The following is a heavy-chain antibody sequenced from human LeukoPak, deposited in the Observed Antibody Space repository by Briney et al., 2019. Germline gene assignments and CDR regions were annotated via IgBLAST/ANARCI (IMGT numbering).Heavy chain of an antibody. CDR2: IYHSGST. CDR3: ARYHVTQAFDI. J-gene: IGHJ3*02. V-gene: IGHV4-30-2*01. D-gene: IGHD4-4*01. CDR1: GGSISSGGYS. Sequence: SETLSLTRAVSGGSISSGGYSWSWIRQPPGKGLEWIGYIYHSGSTYYNPSLKSRVTISVDRSKNQFSLKLSSVTAADTAVYCCARYHVTQAFDIWGQGTMVTVSS.